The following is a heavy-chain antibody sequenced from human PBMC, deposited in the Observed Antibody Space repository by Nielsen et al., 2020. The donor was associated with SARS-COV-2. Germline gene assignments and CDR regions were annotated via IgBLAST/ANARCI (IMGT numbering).Heavy chain of an antibody. CDR3: ARGRWGPSRLLKYYFYAMDV. Sequence: WIRQPPGKGLEWIGEVNHSGRNNYNPSLKSRVTISIDTSKNQFSLNLHSVTAADTAVYYCARGRWGPSRLLKYYFYAMDVWGEGTTVTVSS. J-gene: IGHJ6*04. V-gene: IGHV4-34*01. D-gene: IGHD7-27*01. CDR2: VNHSGRN.